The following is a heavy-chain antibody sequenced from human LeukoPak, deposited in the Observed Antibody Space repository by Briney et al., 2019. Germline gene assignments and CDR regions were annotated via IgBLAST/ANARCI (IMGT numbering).Heavy chain of an antibody. CDR3: ARVPHCGGDCYSDYFDY. J-gene: IGHJ4*02. D-gene: IGHD2-21*02. V-gene: IGHV4-31*03. Sequence: PSETLSLTCTVSGGSISSGGYYWSWIRQHPGKGLEWIGYIYYSGSTYYNPSLKSRVTISVDTSKNQFSLKLSSVTAADTAVYYCARVPHCGGDCYSDYFDYWGQGTLVTVSS. CDR1: GGSISSGGYY. CDR2: IYYSGST.